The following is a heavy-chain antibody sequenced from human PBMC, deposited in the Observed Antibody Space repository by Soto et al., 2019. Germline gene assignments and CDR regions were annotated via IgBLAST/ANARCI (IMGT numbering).Heavy chain of an antibody. D-gene: IGHD3-10*01. CDR2: ISAYNGNT. V-gene: IGHV1-18*01. J-gene: IGHJ5*02. CDR3: ARDHSLRPRELLWFGEQPVDWFDP. Sequence: GASVKVSCKASGYTFTSYGISWVRQAPGQGLEWMGWISAYNGNTNYAQKLQGRVTMTTDTSTSTAYMELRSLRSDDTAVYYCARDHSLRPRELLWFGEQPVDWFDPWGQGTLVTVSS. CDR1: GYTFTSYG.